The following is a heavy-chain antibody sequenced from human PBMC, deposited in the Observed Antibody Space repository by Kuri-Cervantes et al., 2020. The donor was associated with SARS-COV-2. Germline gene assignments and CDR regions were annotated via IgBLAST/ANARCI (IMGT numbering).Heavy chain of an antibody. CDR2: IYHSGST. J-gene: IGHJ2*01. CDR3: ARRSWYFDL. Sequence: ESLKISCAVSGYSISSGYYWGWIRQPPGKGLEWIGSIYHSGSTYYNPSLKSRVTISVDTSKNQFSLKLSSVTAADTAVYYCARRSWYFDLWGRGTLVTVSS. CDR1: GYSISSGYY. V-gene: IGHV4-38-2*01.